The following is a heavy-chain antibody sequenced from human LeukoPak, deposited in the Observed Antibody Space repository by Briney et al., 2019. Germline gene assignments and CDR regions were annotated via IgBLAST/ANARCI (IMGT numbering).Heavy chain of an antibody. CDR3: AKVVVAGTHYFDY. V-gene: IGHV3-30*18. J-gene: IGHJ4*02. Sequence: GGSLRLSCAASGFTFSRYGMHWVRQAPGKGLGWVAVIPTDGSQKFYADSVKGRFTVSRDNSKNTLYLQMSSLTAEDTAVYYCAKVVVAGTHYFDYWGQGTLVTVSP. D-gene: IGHD6-19*01. CDR1: GFTFSRYG. CDR2: IPTDGSQK.